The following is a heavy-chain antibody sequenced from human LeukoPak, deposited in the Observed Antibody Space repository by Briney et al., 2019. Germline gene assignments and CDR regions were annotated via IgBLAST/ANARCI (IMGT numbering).Heavy chain of an antibody. CDR3: ARVTYYSGSGSYGKDY. J-gene: IGHJ4*02. CDR1: GFTFSSYE. V-gene: IGHV3-48*03. CDR2: ISSSGSII. Sequence: PGGSLRLSCAASGFTFSSYEMDWVRQAPGKGLEWVSYISSSGSIIYYADSVKGRFTISRDNAKNSLYLQMNSLRAEDTAVYYCARVTYYSGSGSYGKDYWGQGTLVTVSS. D-gene: IGHD3-10*01.